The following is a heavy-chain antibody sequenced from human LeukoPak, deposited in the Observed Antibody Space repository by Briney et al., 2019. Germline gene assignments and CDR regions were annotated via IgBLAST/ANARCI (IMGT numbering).Heavy chain of an antibody. CDR3: GKDLGSSARYLDRVDY. V-gene: IGHV3-33*06. Sequence: GGSLRLSCGASGFAFSSHGMHGVRQAPGKGLEWLTIIWYDGSEKYYADSVKGRFTVSRDNSKNTVYLQMNSLRAEDTAVYYCGKDLGSSARYLDRVDYWGQGTLVTVSS. D-gene: IGHD2-2*01. CDR2: IWYDGSEK. J-gene: IGHJ4*02. CDR1: GFAFSSHG.